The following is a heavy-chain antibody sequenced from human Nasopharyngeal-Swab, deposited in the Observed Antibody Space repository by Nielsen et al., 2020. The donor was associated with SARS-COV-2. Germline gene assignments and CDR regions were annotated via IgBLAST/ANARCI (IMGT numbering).Heavy chain of an antibody. Sequence: GSLRLSCAASGFTFSSYSMNWVRQAPGKGLEWVSSISSSSSYIYYADSVKGRFTISRDNAKNSLYLQMNSLRAEDTAVYYCARLAPPYSSSWRATPNYYYYYMDVWGKGTTVTVSS. J-gene: IGHJ6*03. CDR1: GFTFSSYS. V-gene: IGHV3-21*01. CDR3: ARLAPPYSSSWRATPNYYYYYMDV. D-gene: IGHD6-13*01. CDR2: ISSSSSYI.